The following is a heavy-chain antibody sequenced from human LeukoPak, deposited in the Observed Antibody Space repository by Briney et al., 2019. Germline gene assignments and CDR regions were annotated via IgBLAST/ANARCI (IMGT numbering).Heavy chain of an antibody. CDR1: GFTFSDYY. CDR3: ANEGPNFDY. Sequence: GGSLRLSCAASGFTFSDYYMSWIRQAPGKGLEWVSVISSSSHSTHYADSVKGRFTISRDNSKNTVYLQMNSLRAEDTAVYYCANEGPNFDYWGQGTLVTVSS. D-gene: IGHD2-8*01. J-gene: IGHJ4*02. V-gene: IGHV3-23*01. CDR2: ISSSSHST.